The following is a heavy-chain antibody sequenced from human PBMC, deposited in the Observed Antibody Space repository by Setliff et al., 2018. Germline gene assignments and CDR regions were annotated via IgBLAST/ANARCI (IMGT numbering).Heavy chain of an antibody. CDR2: MYFSGST. CDR1: GGSISTNSYY. V-gene: IGHV4-39*07. Sequence: NPSETLSLTCTVSGGSISTNSYYWGWIRQPPGKGLEWIGSMYFSGSTYYNPSLKSRVTISLDTSENQFSLELSSVTAADTAVYYCARSRTIAVKGGVFAVWGRGTLVTVSS. D-gene: IGHD6-19*01. CDR3: ARSRTIAVKGGVFAV. J-gene: IGHJ2*01.